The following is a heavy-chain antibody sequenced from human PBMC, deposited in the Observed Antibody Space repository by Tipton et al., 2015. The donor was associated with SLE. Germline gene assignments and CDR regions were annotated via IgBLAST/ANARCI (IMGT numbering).Heavy chain of an antibody. CDR2: INHSGST. CDR1: GGSISSDNYF. CDR3: ARGIFSAGGY. J-gene: IGHJ4*02. V-gene: IGHV4-39*07. Sequence: TLSLTCSVSGGSISSDNYFWGWIRQPPGKALEWIGEINHSGSTNSNPSLRSRVTISIDTSKNQFSLKLSSVTAADTAVYYCARGIFSAGGYWGQGTLVTVSS. D-gene: IGHD3-3*02.